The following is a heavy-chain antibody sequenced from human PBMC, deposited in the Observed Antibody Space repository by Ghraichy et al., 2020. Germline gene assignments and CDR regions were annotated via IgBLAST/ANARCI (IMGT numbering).Heavy chain of an antibody. CDR2: ISHTGNS. Sequence: SETLSLTCTVSGGSLRSQFWTWVRQPPGKGLEWIGYISHTGNSNYSPSLGGRATISLDTSKNRFSLSLTSVNAEDTAVYYCARRGRGYSLYYYGLDVWGQGTTVTVSS. V-gene: IGHV4-59*08. J-gene: IGHJ6*02. D-gene: IGHD5-18*01. CDR1: GGSLRSQF. CDR3: ARRGRGYSLYYYGLDV.